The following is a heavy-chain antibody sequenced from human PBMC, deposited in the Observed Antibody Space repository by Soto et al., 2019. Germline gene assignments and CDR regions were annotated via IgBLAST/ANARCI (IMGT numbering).Heavy chain of an antibody. CDR2: MNPNSGNT. CDR3: ARGSGTYYDILTGYPHYYYYYGMDV. Sequence: QVQLVQSGAEVKKPGASVKVSCKASGYTFTSYDINWVRQATGQGLEWMGWMNPNSGNTGYAQKFQVRVTMTRNTSISTAYIEVSRLRSEDTAVYYCARGSGTYYDILTGYPHYYYYYGMDVWGQGTTVTVSS. V-gene: IGHV1-8*01. D-gene: IGHD3-9*01. J-gene: IGHJ6*02. CDR1: GYTFTSYD.